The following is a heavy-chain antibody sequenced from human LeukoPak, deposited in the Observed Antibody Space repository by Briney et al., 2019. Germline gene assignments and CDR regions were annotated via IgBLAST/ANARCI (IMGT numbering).Heavy chain of an antibody. CDR3: GTLSDFCSGYYINYYYMDV. J-gene: IGHJ6*03. CDR2: IIPIFGTA. CDR1: GGTFSSYA. V-gene: IGHV1-69*05. D-gene: IGHD3-3*01. Sequence: GASVKVSCKASGGTFSSYAISWVRQAPGQGLEWMGGIIPIFGTANYAQKFQGRVTITTDESTSTAYMELSSLRSEDTAVYYCGTLSDFCSGYYINYYYMDVWGKGTTVTVSS.